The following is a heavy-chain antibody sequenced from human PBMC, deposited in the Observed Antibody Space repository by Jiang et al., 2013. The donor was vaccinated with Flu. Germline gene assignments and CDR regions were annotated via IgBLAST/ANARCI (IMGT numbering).Heavy chain of an antibody. Sequence: SYWIGWVRQMPGKGLEWMGIIYPGDSDTRYSPSFQGQVTISADKSISTAYLQWSSLKASDTAMYYCARQEHYYDSSGYPPLDAFDIWGQGTMVTVSS. CDR3: ARQEHYYDSSGYPPLDAFDI. V-gene: IGHV5-51*01. J-gene: IGHJ3*02. CDR1: SYW. CDR2: IYPGDSDT. D-gene: IGHD3-22*01.